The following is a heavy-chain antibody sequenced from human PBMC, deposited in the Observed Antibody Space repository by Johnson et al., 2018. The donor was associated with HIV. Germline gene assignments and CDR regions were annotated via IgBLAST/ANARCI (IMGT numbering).Heavy chain of an antibody. CDR1: GFTFSSYA. CDR3: AKDTEGSGYAFDI. D-gene: IGHD3-22*01. V-gene: IGHV3-23*04. Sequence: VQLVESGGGLVQPGGSLRLSCAASGFTFSSYAMSWVRQAPGTGLEWVSAISGSGGSTYFADSVKGRFTNSRDNSKNTLYLQMNRLRAEDTAVYYCAKDTEGSGYAFDIWGQGTMVTVSS. CDR2: ISGSGGST. J-gene: IGHJ3*02.